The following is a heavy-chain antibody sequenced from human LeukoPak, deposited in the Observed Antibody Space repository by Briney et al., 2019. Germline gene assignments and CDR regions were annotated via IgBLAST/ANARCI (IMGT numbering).Heavy chain of an antibody. CDR3: ARDGGSYYPYFYYYYMDV. D-gene: IGHD1-26*01. CDR2: INPDGSTT. J-gene: IGHJ6*03. CDR1: GFAFRNYW. V-gene: IGHV3-74*01. Sequence: GGSLRLSCVASGFAFRNYWMYWVRQGPGKGLVWLSRINPDGSTTTYADSVKGRSTISRDNAKNSLYLQMNSLRAEDTAVYYCARDGGSYYPYFYYYYMDVWGRGTTVTVSS.